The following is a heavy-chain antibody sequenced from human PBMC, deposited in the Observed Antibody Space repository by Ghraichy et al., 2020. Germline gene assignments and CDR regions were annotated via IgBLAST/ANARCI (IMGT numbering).Heavy chain of an antibody. Sequence: GESLNISCAASGFTFSNYAVSWVRQAPGKGLKWVSGISAGGYSTYYADSVKGRFTISRDNSKSTLYLQMNSLSAEDTAVYYCASIAVAGTNWFDPWGQGTLVTVSS. D-gene: IGHD6-19*01. CDR2: ISAGGYST. V-gene: IGHV3-23*01. CDR1: GFTFSNYA. CDR3: ASIAVAGTNWFDP. J-gene: IGHJ5*02.